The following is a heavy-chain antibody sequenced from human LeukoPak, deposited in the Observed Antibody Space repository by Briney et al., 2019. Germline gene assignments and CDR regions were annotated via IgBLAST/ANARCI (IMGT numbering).Heavy chain of an antibody. CDR1: GGTFSNYG. CDR3: ARWAGTCTIASCYTPLYY. Sequence: ASVKVSCKAPGGTFSNYGFSWLRQAPEQGLEWMGGIVPVFGTVSYAQKFQDRVTITADDFTTTAYMELSSLRSEDTAVYYCARWAGTCTIASCYTPLYYWGQGTLVTVST. J-gene: IGHJ4*02. CDR2: IVPVFGTV. V-gene: IGHV1-69*13. D-gene: IGHD2-2*02.